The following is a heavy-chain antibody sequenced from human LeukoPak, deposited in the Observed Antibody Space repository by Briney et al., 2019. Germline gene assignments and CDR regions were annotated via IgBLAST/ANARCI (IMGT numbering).Heavy chain of an antibody. J-gene: IGHJ4*02. CDR2: IYPGDSDT. Sequence: GESLKISCKGSGYSFTSYWIGWVRQMPGKGLEWMGIIYPGDSDTRYSPSFQGQVTISADKSISTAYLQWSSLKASDTAMYYCARHAPVLRYFDWLDDYYFDYWGQGTLVTVSS. V-gene: IGHV5-51*01. CDR3: ARHAPVLRYFDWLDDYYFDY. CDR1: GYSFTSYW. D-gene: IGHD3-9*01.